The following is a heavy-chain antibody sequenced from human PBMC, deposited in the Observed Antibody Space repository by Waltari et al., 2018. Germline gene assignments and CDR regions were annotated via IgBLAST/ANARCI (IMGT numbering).Heavy chain of an antibody. Sequence: QVQLQESGPGLVKPSQTLSLTCTVSGGSISSGIYYWIWIRQPAAKGLEWIGRIYTSGMTNYNPPLNSRVTLSVDTSKNKFTLKLTSGTAADTAVYYCARVNRQLVPFQDYYYYYMDVWGKGTTVTVSS. CDR1: GGSISSGIYY. J-gene: IGHJ6*03. CDR2: IYTSGMT. V-gene: IGHV4-61*02. CDR3: ARVNRQLVPFQDYYYYYMDV. D-gene: IGHD6-13*01.